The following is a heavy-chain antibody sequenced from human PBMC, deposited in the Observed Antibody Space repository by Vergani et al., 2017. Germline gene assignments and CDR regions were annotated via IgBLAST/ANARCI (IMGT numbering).Heavy chain of an antibody. CDR3: ARSKAGYSSSCFDY. V-gene: IGHV4-39*01. CDR2: IYYSGST. Sequence: QLQLQESGPGLVKPSETLSLTCTVSGGSISSSSYYWGWIRQPPGKGLEWIGSIYYSGSTYYNPSLKSRVTISVDTSKNQFSLKLSSVTAADTAVYYCARSKAGYSSSCFDYWGQGTLVTVSS. D-gene: IGHD6-13*01. CDR1: GGSISSSSYY. J-gene: IGHJ4*02.